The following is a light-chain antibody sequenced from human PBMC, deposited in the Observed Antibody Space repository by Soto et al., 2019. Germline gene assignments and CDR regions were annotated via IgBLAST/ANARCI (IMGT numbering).Light chain of an antibody. Sequence: QSVLTQPASVSGSPGQSLTISCTGTSSDFGGYNYVSWYQQHPGKAPKLMIYDVSNRPSGVSNRFSGSKSGNTASLTISGLQSEDEADYYCSSYTSSSTLNVFGTGTKVTV. CDR1: SSDFGGYNY. CDR3: SSYTSSSTLNV. CDR2: DVS. J-gene: IGLJ1*01. V-gene: IGLV2-14*01.